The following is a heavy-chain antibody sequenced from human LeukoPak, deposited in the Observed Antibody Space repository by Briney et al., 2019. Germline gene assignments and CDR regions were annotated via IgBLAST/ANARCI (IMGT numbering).Heavy chain of an antibody. CDR1: ELTVSSNC. CDR2: IYSDGST. V-gene: IGHV3-53*01. J-gene: IGHJ4*02. CDR3: ARRAGIYSHPYDY. Sequence: GGSLRLSCAASELTVSSNCMTWVRQAPGKGLEWVSFIYSDGSTYYADSVRGRFTISRDNSKNTLYLQMNSLRAEDTAVYYCARRAGIYSHPYDYWGQGTLVTVSS. D-gene: IGHD1-14*01.